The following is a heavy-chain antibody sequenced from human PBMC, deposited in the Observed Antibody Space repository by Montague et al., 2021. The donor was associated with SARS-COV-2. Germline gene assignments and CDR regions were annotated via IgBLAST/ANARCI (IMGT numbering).Heavy chain of an antibody. CDR3: ASSYYYGSGTYVYNYSLDV. V-gene: IGHV4-39*01. Sequence: SETLSLTCTVSGGSVSSSPYYWGWIRQPPGRGLEWVGSISYSGRTYFSPSLKSRLTISVDSSENQFSLRLSSVTAADTAVYYCASSYYYGSGTYVYNYSLDVWGQGTPVTVS. J-gene: IGHJ6*03. D-gene: IGHD3-10*01. CDR2: ISYSGRT. CDR1: GGSVSSSPYY.